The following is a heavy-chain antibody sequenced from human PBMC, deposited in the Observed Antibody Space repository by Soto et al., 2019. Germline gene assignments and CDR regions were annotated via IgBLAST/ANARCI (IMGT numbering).Heavy chain of an antibody. J-gene: IGHJ1*01. CDR3: ARGVTASGEYFQH. D-gene: IGHD2-21*02. CDR2: INPSGFST. CDR1: GYTFTSYY. V-gene: IGHV1-46*03. Sequence: QVQLVQSGAEVKKPGASVKVSCKASGYTFTSYYMHWVRQAPGQGLEWVGIINPSGFSTNYAQKFQGRVPMTRDTSTSTFYMELSSLRSEDTAVYYCARGVTASGEYFQHWGQGTLVTVSS.